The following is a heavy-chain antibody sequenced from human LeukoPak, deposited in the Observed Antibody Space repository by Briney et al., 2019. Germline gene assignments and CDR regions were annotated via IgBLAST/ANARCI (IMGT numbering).Heavy chain of an antibody. CDR1: GGSFSGYY. D-gene: IGHD2-21*02. J-gene: IGHJ4*02. CDR2: INHSGST. CDR3: ARGRGDCPTDY. V-gene: IGHV4-34*01. Sequence: ASETPSLTCAVYGGSFSGYYWSWIRQPPGKGLEWIGEINHSGSTNYNPSLKSRVTISVDTSKNQFSLKLSSVTAADTAVYYCARGRGDCPTDYWGQGTLVTVSS.